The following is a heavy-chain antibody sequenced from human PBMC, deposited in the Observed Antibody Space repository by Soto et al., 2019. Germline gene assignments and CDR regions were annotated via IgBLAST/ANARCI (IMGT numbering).Heavy chain of an antibody. D-gene: IGHD4-17*01. V-gene: IGHV3-15*01. J-gene: IGHJ4*02. Sequence: AGSLRLSCAASGSTFRNAWMSWVRQAPGKGLEWVGRIKSTSDGGAIDYAAPVRGRFTLPRDYSQNTPNPQINSHKTENTTAKSGTVYGGIGAFDSWGQGNLVTVSS. CDR3: TVYGGIGAFDS. CDR1: GSTFRNAW. CDR2: IKSTSDGGAI.